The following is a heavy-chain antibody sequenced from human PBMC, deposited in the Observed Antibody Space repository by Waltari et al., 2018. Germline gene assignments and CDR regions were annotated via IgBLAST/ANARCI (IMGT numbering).Heavy chain of an antibody. Sequence: EVQLVESGGGLVQPGGSLRLSCAASGFTFSSYSMNWVRQAPGKGLEWMSYIRSSSDTIYYADSVKGRFTISRDNAKNSLYLQMNRLRVEDTAVYYCARGEYSLTYWGQGTLVTVPS. J-gene: IGHJ4*02. CDR2: IRSSSDTI. V-gene: IGHV3-48*04. CDR1: GFTFSSYS. D-gene: IGHD6-6*01. CDR3: ARGEYSLTY.